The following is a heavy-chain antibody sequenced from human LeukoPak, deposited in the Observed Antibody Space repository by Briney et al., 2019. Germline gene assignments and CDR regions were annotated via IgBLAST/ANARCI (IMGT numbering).Heavy chain of an antibody. D-gene: IGHD5-18*01. Sequence: GGSLRLTCVGSAFTFSEYSMSWIRQAPERELEWISSITESGGTEYYADSVKGRFSISRDNAKSALYLQMNSLRAEDTAVYYCARPPEGYSYGFYFGHWGQGAPVIVSS. V-gene: IGHV3-11*01. CDR1: AFTFSEYS. CDR3: ARPPEGYSYGFYFGH. CDR2: ITESGGTE. J-gene: IGHJ4*02.